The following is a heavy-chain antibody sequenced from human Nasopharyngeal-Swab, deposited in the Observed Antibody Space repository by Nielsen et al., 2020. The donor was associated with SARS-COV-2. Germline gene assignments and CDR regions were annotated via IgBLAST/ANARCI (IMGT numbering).Heavy chain of an antibody. D-gene: IGHD6-25*01. CDR3: ARDRIAAHSEDYYYGMDV. CDR2: IIPIFGTA. V-gene: IGHV1-69*13. Sequence: SVKVSFKASRGTFSSYAISWVRQAPGQGLEWMGGIIPIFGTANYAQKFQGRVTITADESTSTAYMELSSLRSEDTAVYYCARDRIAAHSEDYYYGMDVWGQGTTVTVSS. J-gene: IGHJ6*02. CDR1: RGTFSSYA.